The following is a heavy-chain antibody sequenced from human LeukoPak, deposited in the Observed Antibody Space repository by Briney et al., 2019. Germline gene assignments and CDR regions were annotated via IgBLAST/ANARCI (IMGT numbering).Heavy chain of an antibody. CDR1: GFTFSSYW. CDR2: ISRSATTI. V-gene: IGHV3-48*04. Sequence: QSGGSLRLSCAASGFTFSSYWMSWVRQAPGKGLEWVSSISRSATTIYYADSVKGRFTISRDNAKNSLYLQMNSLRAEDTAVYFCARVGALSSSWLLYWGQGTLVTVSS. J-gene: IGHJ4*02. D-gene: IGHD6-13*01. CDR3: ARVGALSSSWLLY.